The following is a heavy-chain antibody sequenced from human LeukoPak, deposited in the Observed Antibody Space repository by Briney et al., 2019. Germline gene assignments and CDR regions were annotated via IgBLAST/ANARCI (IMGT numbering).Heavy chain of an antibody. CDR3: APTYCGGDCYYGY. V-gene: IGHV3-53*01. CDR1: GFTVSTNY. CDR2: IYSGGST. D-gene: IGHD2-21*01. J-gene: IGHJ4*02. Sequence: PGGSLRLSCAASGFTVSTNYMSWVRQAPGKGLEWVSVIYSGGSTYYPDSVKGRFTISRENSKNTLYLQMNSLRADDTAVYYCAPTYCGGDCYYGYWGQGTLVTVSS.